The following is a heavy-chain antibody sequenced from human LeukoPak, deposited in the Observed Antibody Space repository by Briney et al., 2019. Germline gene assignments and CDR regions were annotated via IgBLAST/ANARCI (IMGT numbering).Heavy chain of an antibody. J-gene: IGHJ3*02. D-gene: IGHD6-13*01. CDR2: IYTSGST. CDR1: GGSISSYY. V-gene: IGHV4-4*07. CDR3: ASLRKGIAAAGRVRYAFDI. Sequence: SETLSLTCTVSGGSISSYYWSWIRQPAGKGLEWIGRIYTSGSTNYNPSLKSRVTISVDTSKNQFSLKLSSVTAADTAVYYCASLRKGIAAAGRVRYAFDIWGQGTMVTVSS.